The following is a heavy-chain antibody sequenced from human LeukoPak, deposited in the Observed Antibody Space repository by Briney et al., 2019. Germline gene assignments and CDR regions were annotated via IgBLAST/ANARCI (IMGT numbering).Heavy chain of an antibody. CDR3: ARQPVKDWGTKWELLQWFDP. CDR2: IYYSGST. CDR1: GGSISSSSYY. D-gene: IGHD1-26*01. Sequence: SETLSLTCTVSGGSISSSSYYRGWIRQPPGKGLEWIGSIYYSGSTYYNPSLKSRVTISVDTSKNQFSLKLSSVTAADTAVYYCARQPVKDWGTKWELLQWFDPWGQGTLVTVSS. J-gene: IGHJ5*02. V-gene: IGHV4-39*01.